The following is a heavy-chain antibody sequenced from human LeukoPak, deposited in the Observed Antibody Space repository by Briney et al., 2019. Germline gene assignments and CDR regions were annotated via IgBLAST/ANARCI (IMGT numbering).Heavy chain of an antibody. J-gene: IGHJ4*02. CDR1: GFTFSSYW. V-gene: IGHV3-21*01. CDR2: ITSSSSYI. CDR3: AREHITIFGVVFNYLDY. D-gene: IGHD3-3*01. Sequence: GGSLRLSCAASGFTFSSYWMHWVRQAPGKGLVWVSSITSSSSYIYYADSVKGRFTISRDNAKNSLYLQMNSLRAEDTAVYYCAREHITIFGVVFNYLDYWGQGTLVTVSS.